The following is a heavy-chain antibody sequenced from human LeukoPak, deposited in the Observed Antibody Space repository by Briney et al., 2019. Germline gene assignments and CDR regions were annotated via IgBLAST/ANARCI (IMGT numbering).Heavy chain of an antibody. CDR1: GFTFSSYA. V-gene: IGHV3-21*01. D-gene: IGHD3-10*01. CDR2: ISSSSSYI. Sequence: GGSLRLSCAASGFTFSSYAMNWVRQAPGKGLEWVSSISSSSSYIYYADSVKGRFTISRDNAKNSLYLQMNSLRAEDTAVYYCARDGRIWFGEMNAFDIWGQGTMVTVSS. CDR3: ARDGRIWFGEMNAFDI. J-gene: IGHJ3*02.